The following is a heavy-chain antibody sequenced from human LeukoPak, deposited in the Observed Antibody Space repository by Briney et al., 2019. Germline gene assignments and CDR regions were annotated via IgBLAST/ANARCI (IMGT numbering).Heavy chain of an antibody. D-gene: IGHD3-22*01. CDR1: GGSISSYY. Sequence: SETLSLTCTVSGGSISSYYWSWIRQPPGKGLEWIGYIYYSGSTNYSPSLKSRVTISVDTSKNQFSLKLSSVTAADTAVYYCARFGYDSSGPSVYYFDYWGQGTLVTVSS. J-gene: IGHJ4*02. CDR3: ARFGYDSSGPSVYYFDY. V-gene: IGHV4-59*08. CDR2: IYYSGST.